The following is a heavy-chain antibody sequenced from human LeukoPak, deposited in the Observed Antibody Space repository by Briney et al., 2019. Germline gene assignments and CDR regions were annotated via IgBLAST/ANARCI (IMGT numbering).Heavy chain of an antibody. D-gene: IGHD3-22*01. V-gene: IGHV3-23*01. J-gene: IGHJ4*02. CDR2: ISGSGGST. Sequence: GGSLRLSCAASGFTFSSYAMSWVRQAPGKGLEWVSAISGSGGSTYYADSVKGRFTISRDNSKNTLYLQMNSLRAEDTAVYYCAKEADSYYDSSGYFFDYWGQGTLVTVSS. CDR1: GFTFSSYA. CDR3: AKEADSYYDSSGYFFDY.